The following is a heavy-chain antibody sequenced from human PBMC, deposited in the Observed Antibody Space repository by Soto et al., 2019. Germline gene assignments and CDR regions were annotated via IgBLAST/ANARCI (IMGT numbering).Heavy chain of an antibody. Sequence: QVQLQESGPGLVKPSQTLSLTCTVSGGSIISGDYYWSWIRQPPGKGLEWIGYIYYSGSTYYNPSLKSRVTISVDTSKNHFSLKLSSVTAADTAVYYCARVGGFGATTIDYWGQGTLVTVSS. CDR1: GGSIISGDYY. CDR2: IYYSGST. D-gene: IGHD3-10*01. CDR3: ARVGGFGATTIDY. V-gene: IGHV4-30-4*01. J-gene: IGHJ4*02.